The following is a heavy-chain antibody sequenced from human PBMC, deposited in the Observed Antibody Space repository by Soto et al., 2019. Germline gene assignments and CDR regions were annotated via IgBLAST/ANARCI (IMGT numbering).Heavy chain of an antibody. Sequence: QVQLLESGPGLVKPSQTLSLSCIVSGASLSSGGYYWNWIRQHPGKGLEWIGYIYFDGMTYYNPSLESRVTMSRDASKNQFSLHLSSVTAADTAVYYCARDRYGADYAYWGQGILVTVSS. J-gene: IGHJ4*02. CDR3: ARDRYGADYAY. CDR1: GASLSSGGYY. D-gene: IGHD4-17*01. CDR2: IYFDGMT. V-gene: IGHV4-31*03.